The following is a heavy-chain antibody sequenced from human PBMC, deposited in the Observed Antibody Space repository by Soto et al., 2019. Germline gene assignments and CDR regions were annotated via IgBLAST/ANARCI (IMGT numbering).Heavy chain of an antibody. V-gene: IGHV1-18*01. J-gene: IGHJ4*02. CDR1: GYRFTNHG. D-gene: IGHD2-2*01. CDR3: ARDCYPLAYYFDL. CDR2: ISGHEGKT. Sequence: QVQLVQSGAEVKKPGASVKVSCKASGYRFTNHGISWVRQAPGQGLEWMGWISGHEGKTKYARKFQGRVTMTTDTSTTTAYMEMKSLRYDVTAVYYCARDCYPLAYYFDLWGQGTLVTVSS.